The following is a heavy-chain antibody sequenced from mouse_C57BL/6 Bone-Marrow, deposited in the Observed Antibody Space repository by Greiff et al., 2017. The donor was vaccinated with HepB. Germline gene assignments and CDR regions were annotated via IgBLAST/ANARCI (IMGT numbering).Heavy chain of an antibody. CDR2: ISDGGSYT. J-gene: IGHJ3*01. CDR3: AREEWLLGWFAY. Sequence: EVMLVESGGGLVKPGGSLKLSCAASGFTFSSYAMSWVRQTPEKRLEWVATISDGGSYTYYPDNVKGRFTISRDNAKNNLYLQMSHLKSEDTAMYYCAREEWLLGWFAYWGQGTLVTVSA. D-gene: IGHD2-3*01. V-gene: IGHV5-4*03. CDR1: GFTFSSYA.